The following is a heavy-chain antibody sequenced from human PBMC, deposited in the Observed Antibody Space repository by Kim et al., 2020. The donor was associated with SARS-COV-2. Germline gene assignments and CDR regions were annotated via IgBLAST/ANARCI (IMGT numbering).Heavy chain of an antibody. Sequence: GRFTISRGNAKNSLYLQMNSLRAEDTALYYCAKGKGYDSSGYSAFDIWGQGTMVTVSS. D-gene: IGHD3-22*01. V-gene: IGHV3-9*01. CDR3: AKGKGYDSSGYSAFDI. J-gene: IGHJ3*02.